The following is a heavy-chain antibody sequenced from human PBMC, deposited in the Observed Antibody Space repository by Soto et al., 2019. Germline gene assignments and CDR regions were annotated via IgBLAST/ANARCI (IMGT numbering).Heavy chain of an antibody. J-gene: IGHJ4*02. CDR3: VRRVSGNYDY. D-gene: IGHD1-7*01. CDR1: GFTFSSYD. Sequence: EVQLAESGGGMVQPGGSLRLSCVASGFTFSSYDMHWVRQAPGKGLEYVSSISSNGGTTYYGNSVKGRFTISRDNSKNTLDLQMGSMRAEDMAVYYCVRRVSGNYDYWGEGTLVNVS. CDR2: ISSNGGTT. V-gene: IGHV3-64*01.